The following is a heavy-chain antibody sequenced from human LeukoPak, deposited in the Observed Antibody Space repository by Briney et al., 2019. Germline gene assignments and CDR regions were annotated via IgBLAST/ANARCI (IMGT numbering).Heavy chain of an antibody. J-gene: IGHJ5*02. D-gene: IGHD3-10*01. Sequence: GGSLRLSCAASGFTFSSYGMHWVRQAPGKGLEWVAVISYGGSNKYYADSVKGRFTISRDNSKNTLYLQMNSLRAEDTAVYYCARGVLFLWFEELFRNWFAPWGQGTLVTVSS. V-gene: IGHV3-30*03. CDR1: GFTFSSYG. CDR3: ARGVLFLWFEELFRNWFAP. CDR2: ISYGGSNK.